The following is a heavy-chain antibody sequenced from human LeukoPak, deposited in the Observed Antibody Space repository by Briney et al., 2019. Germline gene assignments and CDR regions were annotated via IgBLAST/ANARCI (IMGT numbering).Heavy chain of an antibody. CDR1: GFTFDDYA. Sequence: AGGSLRLSCAASGFTFDDYAMHWVRQAPGKGLEWVSGISWNSGSIGYADSVKGRFTISRDNAKNSRYLQMNSLRAEDTALYYCAKGKFGLSFDYWGQGTLVTVSS. CDR2: ISWNSGSI. V-gene: IGHV3-9*01. J-gene: IGHJ4*02. CDR3: AKGKFGLSFDY. D-gene: IGHD2/OR15-2a*01.